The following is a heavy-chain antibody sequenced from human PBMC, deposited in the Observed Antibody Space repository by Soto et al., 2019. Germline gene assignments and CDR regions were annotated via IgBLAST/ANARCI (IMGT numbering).Heavy chain of an antibody. Sequence: PGESLKISCQCSGYTFSNFWIAWVRQLPGKGLEYMGIIYPGDSETRYSPSFHGKVTISADRSIGTAYLQWSSLEASDTALYLCARDAYNGLVRPLYFDFWGQGAQVTVSS. D-gene: IGHD1-1*01. V-gene: IGHV5-51*01. CDR1: GYTFSNFW. CDR2: IYPGDSET. CDR3: ARDAYNGLVRPLYFDF. J-gene: IGHJ4*02.